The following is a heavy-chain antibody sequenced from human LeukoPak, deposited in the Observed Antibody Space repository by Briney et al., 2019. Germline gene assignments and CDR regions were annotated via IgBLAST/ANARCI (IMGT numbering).Heavy chain of an antibody. CDR3: SRAGHSYGDLDY. D-gene: IGHD5-18*01. CDR1: GYIFTDYF. CDR2: INPNSGGT. V-gene: IGHV1-2*02. Sequence: ASVKVSCKASGYIFTDYFLHWVRQAPGQGLEWMGRINPNSGGTNSAQKFQSRVSMTRDMSISTAYMELSRLTSDDTALYYCSRAGHSYGDLDYWGQGTLVTVSS. J-gene: IGHJ4*02.